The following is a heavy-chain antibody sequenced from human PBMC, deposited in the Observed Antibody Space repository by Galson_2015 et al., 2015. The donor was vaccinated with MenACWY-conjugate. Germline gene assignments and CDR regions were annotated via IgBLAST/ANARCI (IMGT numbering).Heavy chain of an antibody. D-gene: IGHD4/OR15-4a*01. CDR2: ISGSGSTI. V-gene: IGHV3-48*02. CDR3: ARDRVAGAAIPDSFDI. CDR1: GFTFNTYP. J-gene: IGHJ3*02. Sequence: PLRLSCAASGFTFNTYPMNWVRQAPGKGLEWVSYISGSGSTIHYAGSVKGRFTISRDNAKNSLYLQMSSLSDEDTAVYYCARDRVAGAAIPDSFDIWGQGTMVTVGS.